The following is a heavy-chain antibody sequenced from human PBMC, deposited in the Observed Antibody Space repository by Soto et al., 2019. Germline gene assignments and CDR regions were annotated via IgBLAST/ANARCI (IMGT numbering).Heavy chain of an antibody. J-gene: IGHJ6*02. Sequence: QVQLVQSGAEVKKPGASVKVSCKASGYTFSSYGISWVRQAPGQGLEWMGWISAYNGNTNYAQKLQGRVTMTTDTSTSTGYMELSSLRSDDKAVYYCARVDGYCSSCGCFGVRSDTFDLLGQGTTVTLSS. D-gene: IGHD2-2*01. CDR3: ARVDGYCSSCGCFGVRSDTFDL. CDR2: ISAYNGNT. V-gene: IGHV1-18*01. CDR1: GYTFSSYG.